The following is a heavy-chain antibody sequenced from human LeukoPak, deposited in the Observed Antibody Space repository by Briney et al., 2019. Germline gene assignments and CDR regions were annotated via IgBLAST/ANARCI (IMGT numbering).Heavy chain of an antibody. CDR3: ANGSLNWNNCPIDY. CDR2: TTGSGGST. Sequence: GGSLRLSCAASGFPFSNFAMSCVRQAPGKGLEWVSTTTGSGGSTFYGDSGKGRFPISRENAKNMLHLEMNGLRADDTVVYCCANGSLNWNNCPIDYWGQGTLVIVSS. D-gene: IGHD1/OR15-1a*01. CDR1: GFPFSNFA. V-gene: IGHV3-23*01. J-gene: IGHJ4*02.